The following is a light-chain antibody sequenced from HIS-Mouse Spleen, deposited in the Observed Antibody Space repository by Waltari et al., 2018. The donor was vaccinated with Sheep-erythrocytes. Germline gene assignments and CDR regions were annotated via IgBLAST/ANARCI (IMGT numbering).Light chain of an antibody. CDR2: EVS. CDR1: SSDVGGHNY. J-gene: IGLJ3*02. CDR3: SSYAGSNNWV. Sequence: QSALTQPPSASGSPGQSVTISCTGTSSDVGGHNYVSWYQQHPGNAPKLMIYEVSKRPSGVTDRFSGSKSGNTASLTVSGLQAEDEADYYCSSYAGSNNWVFGGGTKLTVL. V-gene: IGLV2-8*01.